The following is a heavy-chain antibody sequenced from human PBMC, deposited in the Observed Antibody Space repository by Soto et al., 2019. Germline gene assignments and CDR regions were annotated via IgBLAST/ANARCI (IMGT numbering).Heavy chain of an antibody. V-gene: IGHV3-11*01. D-gene: IGHD2-15*01. CDR3: ARAYSDAFDI. J-gene: IGHJ3*02. CDR1: GFKFSDYY. CDR2: ISSSGTGI. Sequence: QVQLAESGGGLVKPGGSLRLACAASGFKFSDYYMIWIRQAPGKGLEWVAYISSSGTGIYYPDSVKGRFTISRDNAKNSLYLQMSSLRAEDTAVYYCARAYSDAFDIWGQGTMVTVSS.